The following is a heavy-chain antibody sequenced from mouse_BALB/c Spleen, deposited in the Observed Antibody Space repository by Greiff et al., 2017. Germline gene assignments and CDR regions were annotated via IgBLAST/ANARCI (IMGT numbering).Heavy chain of an antibody. CDR1: GFNIKDYY. J-gene: IGHJ4*01. Sequence: EVKLQESGAELVKPGASVKLSCKASGFNIKDYYMHWVKQRPEQGLEWIGWIDPENGNTIYDPKFQGKASITADTSSNTAYLQLSSLTSEDTAVYYCAALHGGAMDYWGQGTSVTVSS. CDR3: AALHGGAMDY. D-gene: IGHD2-1*01. CDR2: IDPENGNT. V-gene: IGHV14-1*02.